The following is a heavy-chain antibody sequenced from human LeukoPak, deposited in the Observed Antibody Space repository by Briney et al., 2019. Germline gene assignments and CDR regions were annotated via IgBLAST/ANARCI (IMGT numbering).Heavy chain of an antibody. J-gene: IGHJ4*02. D-gene: IGHD2-21*02. V-gene: IGHV4-59*08. CDR2: IYYSGST. CDR1: GGSISSYY. CDR3: ARLGTLGDLYYVDY. Sequence: PSETLSLTCTVSGGSISSYYWSWIRQPPGKGLEWIGYIYYSGSTNYNPSLKSRVTISVDTSKNQFSLKLSSVTAADTAVYYCARLGTLGDLYYVDYWGQGTLVTVSS.